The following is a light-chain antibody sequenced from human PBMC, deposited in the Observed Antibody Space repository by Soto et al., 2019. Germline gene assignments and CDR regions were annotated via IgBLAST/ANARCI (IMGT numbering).Light chain of an antibody. V-gene: IGKV1-5*03. Sequence: DIQMTQSPSTLAASVGDRVTITSRASQSISVWLAWYQQTAGKAPNLLIYKASRLESGVPSRFRGSGSETEFTLTISGLQPGDSATYYCQQYNSYSPTFGQGTKVDIK. CDR1: QSISVW. CDR3: QQYNSYSPT. J-gene: IGKJ1*01. CDR2: KAS.